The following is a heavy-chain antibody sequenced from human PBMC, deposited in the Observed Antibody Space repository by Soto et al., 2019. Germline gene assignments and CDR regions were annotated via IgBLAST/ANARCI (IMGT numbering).Heavy chain of an antibody. CDR2: IWYDGSNK. D-gene: IGHD3-3*01. CDR1: GFTFSSYG. CDR3: ARDQGGRRFLEWLFDY. Sequence: QVQLVESGGGVVQPGRSLRLSCAASGFTFSSYGMHWVRQAPGKGLEWVAVIWYDGSNKYYADSVKGRFTISRDNSKNTLYLQMNSLRAEDTAVYYCARDQGGRRFLEWLFDYWGQGTLVTVSS. V-gene: IGHV3-33*01. J-gene: IGHJ4*02.